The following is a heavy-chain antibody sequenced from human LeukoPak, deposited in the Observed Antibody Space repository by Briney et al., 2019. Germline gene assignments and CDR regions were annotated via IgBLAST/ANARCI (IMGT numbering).Heavy chain of an antibody. CDR2: IYTSGST. CDR3: AGYDFWSGLDY. Sequence: HPSETLSLTCTVSGGSISSGSYYWSWIRQPAGKGLEWIGRIYTSGSTNYNPSLKSRVTISVDTSKNQFSLKLSSVTAADTAVYYCAGYDFWSGLDYWGQGTLVTVSS. CDR1: GGSISSGSYY. D-gene: IGHD3-3*01. J-gene: IGHJ4*02. V-gene: IGHV4-61*02.